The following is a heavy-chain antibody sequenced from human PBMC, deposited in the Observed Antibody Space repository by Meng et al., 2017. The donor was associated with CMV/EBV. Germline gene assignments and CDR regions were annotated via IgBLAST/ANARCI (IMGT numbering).Heavy chain of an antibody. D-gene: IGHD3-16*01. J-gene: IGHJ6*02. V-gene: IGHV4-39*07. CDR1: GGSISSSSYY. Sequence: GSLRLSCTVSGGSISSSSYYWGWIRQPPGKGLEWIGSIYYSGSTYYNPSLKSRVTISVDTSKNQFSLKLSSVTAADTAVYYCARGGGLTYYYYGMDVWGQGTTVTVSS. CDR3: ARGGGLTYYYYGMDV. CDR2: IYYSGST.